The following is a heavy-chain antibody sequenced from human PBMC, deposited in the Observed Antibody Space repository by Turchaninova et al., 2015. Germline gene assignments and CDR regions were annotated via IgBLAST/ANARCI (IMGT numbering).Heavy chain of an antibody. J-gene: IGHJ4*02. Sequence: QVQLQESGPGLVKPSETLSLTCAVSGYSLRRGSSWGLIRLPPGNWLEWIGNLLQSLNIFQSVIPAYNPSLKSRATIAIDTSKNQFSLRWNSVTAADTAMYYCARATDRRSSDWPFFDFWGRGALVTVSS. CDR1: GYSLRRGSS. V-gene: IGHV4-38-2*01. CDR3: ARATDRRSSDWPFFDF. CDR2: IFQSVIP. D-gene: IGHD6-19*01.